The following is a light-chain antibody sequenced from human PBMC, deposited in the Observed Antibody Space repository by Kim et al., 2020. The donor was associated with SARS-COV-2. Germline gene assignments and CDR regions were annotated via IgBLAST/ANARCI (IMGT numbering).Light chain of an antibody. CDR3: QQYNTYSRT. CDR1: QSIGSS. Sequence: ASQGDRATINCRASQSIGSSLAWYQQQPGKAPKVLIYRASILQNGVPSRFSGTGSGTEFTLTISSLQPDDFATYYCQQYNTYSRTFGQGTKVDIK. CDR2: RAS. J-gene: IGKJ1*01. V-gene: IGKV1-5*03.